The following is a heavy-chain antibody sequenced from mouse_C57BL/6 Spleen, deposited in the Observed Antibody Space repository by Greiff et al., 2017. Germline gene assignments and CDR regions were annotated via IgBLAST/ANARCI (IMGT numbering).Heavy chain of an antibody. CDR1: GYTFTDYN. CDR3: ARHWDWYCDV. D-gene: IGHD4-1*01. J-gene: IGHJ1*03. V-gene: IGHV1-22*01. CDR2: INPNNGGT. Sequence: EVKLVESGPELVKPGASVKMSCKASGYTFTDYNMHWVKQSHGKSLEWIGYINPNNGGTSYNQKFKGKATLTVNKSSSTAYMELRSLTSEDSAVYYGARHWDWYCDVWGTGTTVTVSS.